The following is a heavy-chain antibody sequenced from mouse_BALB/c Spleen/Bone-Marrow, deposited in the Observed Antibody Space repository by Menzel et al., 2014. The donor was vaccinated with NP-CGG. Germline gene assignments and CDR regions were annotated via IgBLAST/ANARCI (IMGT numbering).Heavy chain of an antibody. Sequence: EVNVVESGPSLVKPSQTLSLTCSVTGDSITSGYWNWIRKFPGNKLEYMGYISYSGSTYYNPSLKSRISITRDTSKNQYYLQLNSVTTEDTAAYYCARYYGSPWFAYWGQGTLVTVSA. V-gene: IGHV3-8*02. CDR2: ISYSGST. D-gene: IGHD1-1*01. CDR3: ARYYGSPWFAY. CDR1: GDSITSGY. J-gene: IGHJ3*01.